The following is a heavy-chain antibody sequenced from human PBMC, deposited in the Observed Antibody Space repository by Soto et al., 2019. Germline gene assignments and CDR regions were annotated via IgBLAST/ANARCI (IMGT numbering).Heavy chain of an antibody. CDR2: INSDGSST. Sequence: GGSLRLSCAASGFTFSSYWMHWVRQAPGEGLVWVSRINSDGSSTSYADSVKGRFTISRDNAKNTLYLQMNSLRAEDTAVYYCARGPLIYYGMDVWGQGTTVTVSS. V-gene: IGHV3-74*01. CDR1: GFTFSSYW. J-gene: IGHJ6*02. CDR3: ARGPLIYYGMDV.